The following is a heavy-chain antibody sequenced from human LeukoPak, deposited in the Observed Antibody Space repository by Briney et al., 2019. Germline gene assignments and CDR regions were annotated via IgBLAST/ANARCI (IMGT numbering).Heavy chain of an antibody. Sequence: ASVKVSFKASGGTFNSYAISWVRQAPGQGLEWMGGIMPLFGTANYAQEFQGRVTFTTDESASTAYIEVSSLRSEDTAVYYCASGSLGDGYGVGDYYQYMDVWGKGTTVTVSS. CDR2: IMPLFGTA. D-gene: IGHD5-24*01. CDR1: GGTFNSYA. CDR3: ASGSLGDGYGVGDYYQYMDV. V-gene: IGHV1-69*05. J-gene: IGHJ6*03.